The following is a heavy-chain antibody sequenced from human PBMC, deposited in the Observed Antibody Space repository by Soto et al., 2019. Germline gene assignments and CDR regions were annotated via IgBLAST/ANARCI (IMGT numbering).Heavy chain of an antibody. D-gene: IGHD2-8*01. J-gene: IGHJ4*02. CDR3: AKDRSVWEGEDFDY. CDR2: ISGSGGST. Sequence: EVQLLESGGGLVQPGGSLRLSCAASGFTFSSYAMSWVRQAPGKGLEWVSAISGSGGSTYYADSVKGRFTISRDNSKNTLFLQMNSLRAEDTDVYYCAKDRSVWEGEDFDYWGQGTLVTVSS. V-gene: IGHV3-23*01. CDR1: GFTFSSYA.